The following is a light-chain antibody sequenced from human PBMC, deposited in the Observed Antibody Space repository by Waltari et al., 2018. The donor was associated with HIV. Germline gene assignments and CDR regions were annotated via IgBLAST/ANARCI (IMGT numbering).Light chain of an antibody. CDR3: CSYAIGGTFV. J-gene: IGLJ2*01. Sequence: QSALTQPASVSGSPGQSITLSCTGTNSDVGGYTLVSWDQQHPGKAPKPIIYEVNKRPPGITNRFYGFKSGNTASLTITGLQAEDEADYHCCSYAIGGTFVFGGGTKVTVL. CDR1: NSDVGGYTL. CDR2: EVN. V-gene: IGLV2-23*02.